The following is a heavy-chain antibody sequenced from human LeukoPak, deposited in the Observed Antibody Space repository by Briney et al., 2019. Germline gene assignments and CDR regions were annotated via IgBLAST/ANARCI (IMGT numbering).Heavy chain of an antibody. Sequence: ASVKVSCKASGYTFTSYDINWVRQATGQGLEWMGWMNPNSGNTGYAQKFQGRVTMTRNTSISTAYMELSRLRSDDTAVYYCARDWGDGYNYFNYWGQGTLVTVSS. D-gene: IGHD5-24*01. J-gene: IGHJ4*02. V-gene: IGHV1-8*01. CDR1: GYTFTSYD. CDR2: MNPNSGNT. CDR3: ARDWGDGYNYFNY.